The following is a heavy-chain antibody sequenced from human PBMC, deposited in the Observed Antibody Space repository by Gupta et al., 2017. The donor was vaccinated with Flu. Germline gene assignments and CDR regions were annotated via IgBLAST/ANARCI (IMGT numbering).Heavy chain of an antibody. CDR2: ISSSGST. Sequence: EVQLVESGGNLVQPGGSLSLPCAASGFTLSSYEMGWVRQAPGRGLEWISFISSSGSTYYGDPVRGRFTISRDNAKNSLYLQMSGLRDEDTAIYYCARGHWDNWGQGTLVTVSS. CDR1: GFTLSSYE. V-gene: IGHV3-48*03. J-gene: IGHJ4*02. CDR3: ARGHWDN.